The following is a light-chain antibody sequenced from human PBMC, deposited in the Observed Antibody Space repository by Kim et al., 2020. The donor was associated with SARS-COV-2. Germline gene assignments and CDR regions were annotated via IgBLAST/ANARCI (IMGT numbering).Light chain of an antibody. CDR2: DVP. Sequence: GQAVTIPLTGTNSDVCAYKLVSWYQKHPGKAPPLFIFDVPKRPSGVSDRFSGSKSCNTASLTISGLQAEDEADYYCSSFTISSTWVFGGGTKLTVL. CDR3: SSFTISSTWV. J-gene: IGLJ3*02. CDR1: NSDVCAYKL. V-gene: IGLV2-14*03.